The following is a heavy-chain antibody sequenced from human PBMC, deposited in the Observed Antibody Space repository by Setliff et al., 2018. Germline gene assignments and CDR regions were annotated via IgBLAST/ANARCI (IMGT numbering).Heavy chain of an antibody. CDR1: GGSISPYF. Sequence: LSLTCTVSGGSISPYFWSWIRQPPGKGLEWIGYIYHNGNTNFNPSLKTRVTMSVDPSKNQFALNLRSVTAADTVVYYCVRDRTAYSYGLDVWAQGTTVTVSS. V-gene: IGHV4-59*01. D-gene: IGHD5-18*01. CDR3: VRDRTAYSYGLDV. CDR2: IYHNGNT. J-gene: IGHJ6*02.